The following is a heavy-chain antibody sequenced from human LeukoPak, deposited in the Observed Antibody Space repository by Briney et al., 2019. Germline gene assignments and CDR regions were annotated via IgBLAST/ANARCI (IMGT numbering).Heavy chain of an antibody. Sequence: SETLPLTCTVSGGSISSYYWSWIRQPPGKGLEWIGYIYYSGSTNYNPSLKSRVTISVDTSKNQFSLKLSSVTAADTAVYYCARSPVVPAAMTHWGQGTLVTVSS. CDR1: GGSISSYY. D-gene: IGHD2-2*01. CDR3: ARSPVVPAAMTH. V-gene: IGHV4-59*08. J-gene: IGHJ4*02. CDR2: IYYSGST.